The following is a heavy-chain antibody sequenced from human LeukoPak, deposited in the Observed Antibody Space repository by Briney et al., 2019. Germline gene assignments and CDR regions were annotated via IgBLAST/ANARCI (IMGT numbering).Heavy chain of an antibody. CDR3: AKDFSMVRGVIRLGVAFDI. V-gene: IGHV3-20*04. CDR2: INWNGGST. J-gene: IGHJ3*02. Sequence: PGGSLRLSCAASGFTFDDYGMSWVRQAPGKGLEWVSGINWNGGSTGYADSVKGRFTISRDNAKNSLYLQMNSLRAEDTALYYCAKDFSMVRGVIRLGVAFDIWGQGTMVTVSS. D-gene: IGHD3-10*01. CDR1: GFTFDDYG.